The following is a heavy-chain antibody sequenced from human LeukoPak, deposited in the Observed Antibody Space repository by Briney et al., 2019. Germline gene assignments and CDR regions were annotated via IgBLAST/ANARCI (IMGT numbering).Heavy chain of an antibody. Sequence: SETLSLTCAVYGGSFSGYYWSWIRQPPGKGLEWIREINHSGSTNYNPSLKSRVTISVDTSKNQFSLKLSSVTAADTAVYYCALPGYSSSWYDYWGQGTLVTVSS. J-gene: IGHJ4*02. V-gene: IGHV4-34*01. CDR3: ALPGYSSSWYDY. D-gene: IGHD6-13*01. CDR2: INHSGST. CDR1: GGSFSGYY.